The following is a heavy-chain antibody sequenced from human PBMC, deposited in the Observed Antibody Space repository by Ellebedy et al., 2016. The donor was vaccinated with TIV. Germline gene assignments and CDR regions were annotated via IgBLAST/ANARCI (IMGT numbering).Heavy chain of an antibody. Sequence: SVKVSXKASRGTFSSYAISWVRQAPGQGLEWMGGIIPIFGTANYTQKFQGRVTITADESTSTAYMELSSLRSEDTAVYYCVRVVVVATKYNWFDPWGQGTLVTVSS. D-gene: IGHD2-15*01. CDR3: VRVVVVATKYNWFDP. CDR2: IIPIFGTA. CDR1: RGTFSSYA. J-gene: IGHJ5*02. V-gene: IGHV1-69*13.